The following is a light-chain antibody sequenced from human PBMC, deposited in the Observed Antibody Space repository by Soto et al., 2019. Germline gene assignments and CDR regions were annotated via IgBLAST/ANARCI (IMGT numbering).Light chain of an antibody. CDR3: VAWDTSLTTTVL. CDR1: SSNIENNF. V-gene: IGLV1-51*01. J-gene: IGLJ2*01. Sequence: QSVLTQPPSVSAAPGQTVIISCSGSSSNIENNFVSSYQQLPGTAPKLLIFDNNKRPSGIPDRFSGSKSGTSATLGITGLQTGDEADYYCVAWDTSLTTTVLFGGGTKLTVL. CDR2: DNN.